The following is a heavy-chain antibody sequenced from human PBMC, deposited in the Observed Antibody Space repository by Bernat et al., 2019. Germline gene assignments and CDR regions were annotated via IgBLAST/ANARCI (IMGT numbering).Heavy chain of an antibody. CDR3: ASIPVYSSSPYYYYYYMDV. Sequence: QLQLQELGPGLVKPSETLSLTCTVSGGSISSSSYYWGWIRQPPGKGLEWIGSIYYSGSTYYNPSLKSRVTISVDTSKNQFSLKLSSVTAADTAVYYCASIPVYSSSPYYYYYYMDVWGKGTTVTVSS. CDR2: IYYSGST. V-gene: IGHV4-39*01. D-gene: IGHD6-6*01. CDR1: GGSISSSSYY. J-gene: IGHJ6*03.